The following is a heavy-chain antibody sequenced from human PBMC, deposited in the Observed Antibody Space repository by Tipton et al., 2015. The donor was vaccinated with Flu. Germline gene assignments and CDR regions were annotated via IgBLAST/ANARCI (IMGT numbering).Heavy chain of an antibody. CDR3: ARRDYSNYVPDPKNWFSS. CDR2: IYISGST. D-gene: IGHD4-11*01. V-gene: IGHV4-61*02. J-gene: IGHJ5*01. Sequence: TLSLTCSVSGGSISSTTHYWSWIRQPAGKELEWIGRIYISGSTNYNPSLKSRVSISLDRAKNQFSLKMRSVTASDTAVYYCARRDYSNYVPDPKNWFSSWGLGTLVTVSS. CDR1: GGSISSTTHY.